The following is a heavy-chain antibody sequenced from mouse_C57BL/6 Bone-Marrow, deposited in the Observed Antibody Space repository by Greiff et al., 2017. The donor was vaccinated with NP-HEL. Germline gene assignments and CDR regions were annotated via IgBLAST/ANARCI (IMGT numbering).Heavy chain of an antibody. CDR1: GYTFTDYY. V-gene: IGHV1-26*01. CDR3: YAMDY. Sequence: VQLQQSGPELVKPGASVKISCKASGYTFTDYYMNWVKQSHGKSLEWIGDINPNNGGTSYNQKFKGKATLTVDKSSSTAYMELRSLTSEDSAVNGYYAMDYWGQGTSVTVSS. J-gene: IGHJ4*01. CDR2: INPNNGGT.